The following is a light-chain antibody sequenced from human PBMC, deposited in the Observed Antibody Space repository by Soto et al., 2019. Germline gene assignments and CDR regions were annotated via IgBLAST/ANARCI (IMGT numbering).Light chain of an antibody. J-gene: IGKJ4*01. Sequence: EIVLTQSPGTLSLSPGERATLSCRASRSVTSTYLAWYQQKPGQAPRPLIYGASRRATGIPDRFSGSGSGTDFTLTISRLEPEDFAVYYCQEYGSSPPLTFGGGTKVEIK. CDR1: RSVTSTY. CDR2: GAS. V-gene: IGKV3-20*01. CDR3: QEYGSSPPLT.